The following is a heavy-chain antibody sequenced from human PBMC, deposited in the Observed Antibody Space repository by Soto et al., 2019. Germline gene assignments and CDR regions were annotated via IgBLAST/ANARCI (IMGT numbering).Heavy chain of an antibody. CDR1: GGSISSYY. CDR3: ARAPGYHGSDPFNKSTITYGMDV. V-gene: IGHV4-59*01. J-gene: IGHJ6*02. CDR2: IYQSGST. Sequence: SETLSLTCTVSGGSISSYYWSWIRQPPGKGLEWIGYIYQSGSTNYSPSLKSRVAISVDTSTNQVSLKLSSVTAADTAVYYCARAPGYHGSDPFNKSTITYGMDVWGQGTTVTVSS. D-gene: IGHD3-10*01.